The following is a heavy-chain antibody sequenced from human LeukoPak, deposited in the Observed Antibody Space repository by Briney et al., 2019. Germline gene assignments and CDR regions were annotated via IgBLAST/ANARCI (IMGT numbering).Heavy chain of an antibody. V-gene: IGHV3-30*04. D-gene: IGHD2-15*01. CDR1: GFTFSSYA. J-gene: IGHJ6*03. Sequence: GGSLRLSCAASGFTFSSYAMYWVRQAPGKGLEWVAVISYDGSNKYYADSVKGRFTISRDNSKNTLYLQMNSLRPEDTALYYCARDSMRSRYYYYYYIDVWGKGTTVTTSS. CDR3: ARDSMRSRYYYYYYIDV. CDR2: ISYDGSNK.